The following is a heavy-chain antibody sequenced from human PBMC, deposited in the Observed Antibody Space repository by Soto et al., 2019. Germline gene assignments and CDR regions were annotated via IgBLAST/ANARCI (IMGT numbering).Heavy chain of an antibody. CDR2: ISAYNGNT. CDR1: GYTFTSYG. D-gene: IGHD6-13*01. CDR3: ARDLRIAAAGTLDY. V-gene: IGHV1-18*01. Sequence: GASVKVSCKASGYTFTSYGISWVRQAPGQGLEWMGWISAYNGNTNYAQKLQGRVTMTTDTSTSTAYMELRSLRSDDTAVYYCARDLRIAAAGTLDYWGQGTLVTVSS. J-gene: IGHJ4*02.